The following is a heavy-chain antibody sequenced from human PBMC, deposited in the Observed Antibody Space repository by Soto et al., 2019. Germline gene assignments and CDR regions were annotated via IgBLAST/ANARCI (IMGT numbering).Heavy chain of an antibody. CDR3: ARDGEAAALGL. D-gene: IGHD6-13*01. V-gene: IGHV4-59*01. J-gene: IGHJ4*02. CDR2: IYHSGST. Sequence: SETLSLTCTVSAGSISSSYWSWIRQTPGKGLEWIGYIYHSGSTIYSPSLRSRVTISIDTSRNQFSLRLTSVTAADTAVYYCARDGEAAALGLWGQGTLVTVSS. CDR1: AGSISSSY.